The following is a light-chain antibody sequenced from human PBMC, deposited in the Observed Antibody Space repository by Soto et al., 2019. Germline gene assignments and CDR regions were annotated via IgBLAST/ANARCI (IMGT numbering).Light chain of an antibody. CDR2: GAS. Sequence: EIVMTQSPATLAVSPGERGTLSCXASQSVNNHLAWCQQKLGQAPRVLIYGASTRATGIPARFTGSASGTEFILTITSLEPEDYAVYYCQQYGRPPRTFGQGTEVDI. V-gene: IGKV3-15*01. CDR1: QSVNNH. CDR3: QQYGRPPRT. J-gene: IGKJ1*01.